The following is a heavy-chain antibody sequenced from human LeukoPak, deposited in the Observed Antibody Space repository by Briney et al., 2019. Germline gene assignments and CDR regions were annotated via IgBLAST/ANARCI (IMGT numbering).Heavy chain of an antibody. CDR2: ISAYNGNT. J-gene: IGHJ6*03. Sequence: AVKVSRQASGYTFTRYGISWVRQAAGQGLEWMGWISAYNGNTNYAQKLQGRVTMTTDTSTSTAYMALRSLRSDDTAVYYCARGKASSRGYYYYYMDVWGKGTTVTVSS. CDR3: ARGKASSRGYYYYYMDV. V-gene: IGHV1-18*01. CDR1: GYTFTRYG.